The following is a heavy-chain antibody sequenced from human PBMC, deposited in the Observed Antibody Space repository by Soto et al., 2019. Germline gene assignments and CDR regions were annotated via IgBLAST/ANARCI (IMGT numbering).Heavy chain of an antibody. V-gene: IGHV1-69*13. J-gene: IGHJ3*01. CDR3: ARGIVDTAAPPL. Sequence: GASVKVSCKASGGTFSSYAISWVRQAPGQGLEWMGGIIPIFGTANYAQKFQGRVTITADESTSTAYMELSSLRSEDTAVYYCARGIVDTAAPPLWGQGTMVTVSS. CDR2: IIPIFGTA. CDR1: GGTFSSYA. D-gene: IGHD5-18*01.